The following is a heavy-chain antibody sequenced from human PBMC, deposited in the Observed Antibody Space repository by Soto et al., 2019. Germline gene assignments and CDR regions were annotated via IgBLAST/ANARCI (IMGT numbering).Heavy chain of an antibody. J-gene: IGHJ4*02. CDR3: ARIMCGGDCYDFDY. D-gene: IGHD2-21*02. Sequence: QVQLVESGGGMVQPGRSLRLSCAASGFTFSSYGMHWVRQAPGKGLEWVAVIWYDGSNKYYADSVKGRFTISRDNSKNTLYLQMNSLRAEDTAVYYCARIMCGGDCYDFDYWGQGTLVNVSS. V-gene: IGHV3-33*01. CDR1: GFTFSSYG. CDR2: IWYDGSNK.